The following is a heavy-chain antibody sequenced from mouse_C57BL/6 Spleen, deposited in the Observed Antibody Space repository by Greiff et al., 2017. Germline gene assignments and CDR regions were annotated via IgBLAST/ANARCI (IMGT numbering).Heavy chain of an antibody. CDR2: IRNKANGYTT. D-gene: IGHD2-1*01. Sequence: EVKLVESGGGLVQPGGSLSLSCAASGFTFTDYYMSWVRQPPGKALEWLGFIRNKANGYTTEYSASVKGRFTISRDNSQSILYLQMNALRAEDSATYYCASQGYYGYYVRFAYWGQGTLVTVSA. J-gene: IGHJ3*01. CDR1: GFTFTDYY. V-gene: IGHV7-3*01. CDR3: ASQGYYGYYVRFAY.